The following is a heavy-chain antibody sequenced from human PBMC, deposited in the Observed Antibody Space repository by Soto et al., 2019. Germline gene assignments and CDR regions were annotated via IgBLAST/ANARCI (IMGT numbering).Heavy chain of an antibody. Sequence: PGGSLRLSCAASGLNSGPYGMTWVRQAPGRGLEWVSTIRGSGFSTHYAESVQGPFTISRDNSKNTMYLQMNSLRAEDTAVYYCAKDPSPLDFVFIHYFDSWGQGSMVTVSS. CDR3: AKDPSPLDFVFIHYFDS. CDR2: IRGSGFST. J-gene: IGHJ4*02. CDR1: GLNSGPYG. V-gene: IGHV3-23*01. D-gene: IGHD1-1*01.